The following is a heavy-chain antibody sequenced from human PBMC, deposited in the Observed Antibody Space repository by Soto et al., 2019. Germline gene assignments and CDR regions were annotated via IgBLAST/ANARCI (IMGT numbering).Heavy chain of an antibody. J-gene: IGHJ4*02. CDR2: VSPMVGRA. CDR1: GGTFSSYS. V-gene: IGHV1-69*01. Sequence: QLVQSGAEVKEPGSSVKVSCKASGGTFSSYSISWVRQAPGQGLEWMGGVSPMVGRATYAQNFQGGVTIVADEDTRTDYRVQGSLISENTVEYYCTRDHGSGTYSYCDYGGQGTVLTVSS. D-gene: IGHD3-10*01. CDR3: TRDHGSGTYSYCDY.